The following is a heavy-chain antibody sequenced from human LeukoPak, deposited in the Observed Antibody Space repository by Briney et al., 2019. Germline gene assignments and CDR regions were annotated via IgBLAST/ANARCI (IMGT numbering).Heavy chain of an antibody. CDR1: GFTFSSYW. Sequence: GGSLRLSCAASGFTFSSYWMSWVRQAPGKGLELVANIKQDGSEKYYVDSVKGRFTIFRDNAKNSLYLQMNSLRAEDTAVYYCARERSSGWYRYWGQGTLVTVSS. CDR3: ARERSSGWYRY. J-gene: IGHJ4*02. CDR2: IKQDGSEK. D-gene: IGHD6-19*01. V-gene: IGHV3-7*01.